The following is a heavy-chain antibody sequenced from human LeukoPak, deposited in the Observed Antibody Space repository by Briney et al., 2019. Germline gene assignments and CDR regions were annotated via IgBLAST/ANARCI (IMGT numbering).Heavy chain of an antibody. CDR3: AHPTGYSSSWYGNWFDP. Sequence: PGGSLRLSCAASGFTFSRYAMSWVRQAPGKGLEWVSAISGSGGSTYYADSVKGRFTISRDNSKNTLYLQMNSLRAEDTAVYYCAHPTGYSSSWYGNWFDPWGQGTLVTVSS. J-gene: IGHJ5*02. D-gene: IGHD6-13*01. CDR1: GFTFSRYA. CDR2: ISGSGGST. V-gene: IGHV3-23*01.